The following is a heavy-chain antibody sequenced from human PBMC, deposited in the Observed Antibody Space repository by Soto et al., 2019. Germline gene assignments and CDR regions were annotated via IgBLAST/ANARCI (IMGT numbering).Heavy chain of an antibody. CDR2: ISSSSAYI. D-gene: IGHD1-26*01. J-gene: IGHJ4*02. Sequence: ESGGGLVKPGGSLRLSCAASGFTFSTFSMNWLRQAPGKGLEWVASISSSSAYIYYADSVKGRFTVSRDNAKNSLHLQMNSLRGEDTAMYFCARDMRAVVGVADYWGQGTLVSVSS. CDR3: ARDMRAVVGVADY. CDR1: GFTFSTFS. V-gene: IGHV3-21*01.